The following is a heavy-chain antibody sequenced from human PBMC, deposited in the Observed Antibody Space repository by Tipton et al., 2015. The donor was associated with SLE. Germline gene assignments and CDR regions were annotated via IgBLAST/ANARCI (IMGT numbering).Heavy chain of an antibody. CDR3: ARDTLALVGQFDS. D-gene: IGHD1-26*01. CDR2: IYSSGST. Sequence: LRLSCTVSGGSVNSGTYYWSWIHHHPGKGLEWIGNIYSSGSTKYNPSLKSRVTISIDTSENQFSLKLTSVTAADTAVYYCARDTLALVGQFDSWGQGTLVIVSS. V-gene: IGHV4-31*02. J-gene: IGHJ4*02. CDR1: GGSVNSGTYY.